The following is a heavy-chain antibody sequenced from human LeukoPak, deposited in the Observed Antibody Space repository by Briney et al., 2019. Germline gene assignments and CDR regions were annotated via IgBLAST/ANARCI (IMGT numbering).Heavy chain of an antibody. Sequence: SETLSLTCSVSGGSISSYYWSWIRQPPGKELEWIGYIYYTGTTNYNPSLKSRVTISVDMSRKQFSLRLTSVTAADTAVYYCARDQDWYFDLWGRGTLVTVSS. J-gene: IGHJ2*01. CDR1: GGSISSYY. CDR2: IYYTGTT. V-gene: IGHV4-59*01. CDR3: ARDQDWYFDL.